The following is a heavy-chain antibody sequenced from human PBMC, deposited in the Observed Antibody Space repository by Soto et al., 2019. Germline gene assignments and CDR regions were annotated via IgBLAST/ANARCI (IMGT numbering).Heavy chain of an antibody. CDR3: ARDHIRASNWFDP. CDR1: GFTFSSYA. J-gene: IGHJ5*02. Sequence: QVQLVESGGGVVQPGRSLRLSCAASGFTFSSYAMHWVRQAPGKGLEWVAVISYDGSNKYYADSVKGRFTISRDNSKNTLYLQMNSLRAEDTAVYYCARDHIRASNWFDPWGQGTLVTVSS. CDR2: ISYDGSNK. V-gene: IGHV3-30-3*01. D-gene: IGHD2-2*02.